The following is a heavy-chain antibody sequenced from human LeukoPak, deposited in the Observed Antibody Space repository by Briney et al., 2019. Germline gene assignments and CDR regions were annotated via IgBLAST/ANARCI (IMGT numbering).Heavy chain of an antibody. J-gene: IGHJ5*02. Sequence: ASVKVSCKASGYTFTSYDINWVRQATGQGLEWMGWMNPNSGNTGYAQKFQGRVTMTRNTSISTAYMELSSLKSEDTAVYCCARDNYYDSSGYYYGGFDPWGQGTLVTVSS. CDR3: ARDNYYDSSGYYYGGFDP. V-gene: IGHV1-8*01. CDR1: GYTFTSYD. CDR2: MNPNSGNT. D-gene: IGHD3-22*01.